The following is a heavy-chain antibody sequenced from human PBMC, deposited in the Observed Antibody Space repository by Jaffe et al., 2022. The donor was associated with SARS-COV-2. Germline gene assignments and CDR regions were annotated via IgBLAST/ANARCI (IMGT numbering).Heavy chain of an antibody. D-gene: IGHD5-18*01. CDR1: GFTFDDYA. V-gene: IGHV3-9*01. J-gene: IGHJ2*01. Sequence: EVQLVESGGGLVQPGRSLRLSCAASGFTFDDYAMHWVRQAPGKGLEWVSGISWNSGSIGYADSVKGRFTISRDNAKNSLYLQMNSLRAEDTALYYCAKDPRSWVQPQAGLGYFDLWGRGTLVTVSS. CDR3: AKDPRSWVQPQAGLGYFDL. CDR2: ISWNSGSI.